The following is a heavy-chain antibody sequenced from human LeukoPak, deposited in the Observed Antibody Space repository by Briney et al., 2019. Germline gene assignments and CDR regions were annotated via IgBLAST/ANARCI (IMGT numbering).Heavy chain of an antibody. CDR2: MSHDGLNK. D-gene: IGHD2-2*01. Sequence: GGSLRLSCAASGSTFSDYAMHWVRQAPGKGLEWVAVMSHDGLNKFFPDSVKGRFTISRDNSKNTLYLQMNSLRAEDTAVYYCARPPMYCTSTSCFFDYWGQGTLVTVSS. V-gene: IGHV3-30*04. CDR1: GSTFSDYA. CDR3: ARPPMYCTSTSCFFDY. J-gene: IGHJ4*02.